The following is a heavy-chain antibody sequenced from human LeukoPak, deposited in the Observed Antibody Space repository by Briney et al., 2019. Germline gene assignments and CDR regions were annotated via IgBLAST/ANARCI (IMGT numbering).Heavy chain of an antibody. V-gene: IGHV3-21*01. CDR2: TSSSSSYI. CDR1: GFTFSSYA. Sequence: PGGSLRLSCAASGFTFSSYAMSWVRQAPGKGLEWVSSTSSSSSYIYYADSVKGRFTISRDNAKNSLYLQMNSLRAEDTAVYYCARAGDHYYGSGSYYNRYYYGMDVWGQGTTVTVSS. CDR3: ARAGDHYYGSGSYYNRYYYGMDV. D-gene: IGHD3-10*01. J-gene: IGHJ6*02.